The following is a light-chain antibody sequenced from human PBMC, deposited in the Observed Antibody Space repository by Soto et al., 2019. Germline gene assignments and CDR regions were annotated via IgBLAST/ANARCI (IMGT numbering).Light chain of an antibody. CDR1: SSDVGGRDW. Sequence: QSALTQPASVSGSPGESITISCTGTSSDVGGRDWVSWYQQHPGKAPKLMIYDASHRPSGISDRFSGSKFGNTASLTISGLQADDEADYFCCSYATGSIYVFGTGTQLTVL. J-gene: IGLJ1*01. CDR3: CSYATGSIYV. V-gene: IGLV2-14*03. CDR2: DAS.